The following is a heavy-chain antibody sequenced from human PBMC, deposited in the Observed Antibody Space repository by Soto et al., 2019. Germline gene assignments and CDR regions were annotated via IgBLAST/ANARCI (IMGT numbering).Heavy chain of an antibody. V-gene: IGHV1-69*13. CDR3: ARERITIFGVVRYYFDY. Sequence: SVKVSCKASGGTFSSYAISWVRQAPGQGLEWMGGIIPIFGTANYAQKFQGRVTITADESTSTAYMELSSLRSEDTAVYYCARERITIFGVVRYYFDYWGQGTLVTVSS. J-gene: IGHJ4*02. D-gene: IGHD3-3*01. CDR1: GGTFSSYA. CDR2: IIPIFGTA.